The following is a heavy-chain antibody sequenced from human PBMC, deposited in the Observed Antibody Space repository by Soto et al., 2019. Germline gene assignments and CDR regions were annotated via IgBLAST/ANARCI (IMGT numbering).Heavy chain of an antibody. Sequence: KQSQTLSLTCAISGDTVSSNSAAWNWIRQSPSRGLEWLGRTYYRSKWSNDYAVTVKSRITINPGTSKNQFPLQLNSVTPEDAAVYYCARDLLDYSSSAFDYWGQGTLVTVSS. CDR2: TYYRSKWSN. CDR3: ARDLLDYSSSAFDY. J-gene: IGHJ4*02. CDR1: GDTVSSNSAA. V-gene: IGHV6-1*01. D-gene: IGHD6-6*01.